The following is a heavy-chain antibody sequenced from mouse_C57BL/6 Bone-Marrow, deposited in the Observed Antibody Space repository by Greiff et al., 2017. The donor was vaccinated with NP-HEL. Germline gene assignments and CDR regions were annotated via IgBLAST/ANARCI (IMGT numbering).Heavy chain of an antibody. D-gene: IGHD1-1*01. CDR3: TTAFLLPTVVADY. CDR2: IDPENGDT. Sequence: VQLQQSGAELVRPGASVKLSCTASGFNIKDDYMHWVKQRPEQGLEWIGWIDPENGDTEYASKFQGKATITADTSSNTAYLQLSSLTSEDTAVYYCTTAFLLPTVVADYWGQGTTLTVSS. J-gene: IGHJ2*01. V-gene: IGHV14-4*01. CDR1: GFNIKDDY.